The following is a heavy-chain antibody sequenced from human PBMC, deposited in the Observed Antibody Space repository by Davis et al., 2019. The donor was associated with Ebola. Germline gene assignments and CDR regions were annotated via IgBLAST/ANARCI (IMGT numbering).Heavy chain of an antibody. CDR2: IYNGGST. D-gene: IGHD2-2*01. Sequence: GESLKISCAASGFTVSSNYMSWVRQAPGKGLEWVSVIYNGGSTYYADSVKGRFTISRDNSKNTLYRQMNSLRAEDTAVYFCARQLPYYSYGMDVWGQGTTVTVSS. V-gene: IGHV3-53*01. CDR3: ARQLPYYSYGMDV. J-gene: IGHJ6*02. CDR1: GFTVSSNY.